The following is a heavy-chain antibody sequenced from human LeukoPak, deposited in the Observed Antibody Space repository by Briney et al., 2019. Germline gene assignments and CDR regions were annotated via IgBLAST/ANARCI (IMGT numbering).Heavy chain of an antibody. CDR3: ARDLLRTQRFLEWPYAFDI. CDR1: GFTFSSYS. CDR2: ISSSSGYI. J-gene: IGHJ3*02. V-gene: IGHV3-21*01. D-gene: IGHD3-3*01. Sequence: GGSLRLSCAASGFTFSSYSMNWVRQAPGKGLEWVSSISSSSGYIYYADSVKGRFTISRDNAKNSLYLQMNSLRAEDTAVYYCARDLLRTQRFLEWPYAFDIWGQGTMVTVSS.